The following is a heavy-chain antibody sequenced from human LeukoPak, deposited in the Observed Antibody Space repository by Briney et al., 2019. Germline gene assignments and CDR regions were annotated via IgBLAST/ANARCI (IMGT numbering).Heavy chain of an antibody. V-gene: IGHV1-69*01. CDR3: ARDYPIVVVPAARAGNWFDP. CDR1: GGTFSSYT. Sequence: GSSVKVSCKASGGTFSSYTISWVRQAPGQGLEWMGGIIPIFGTANYAQKFQGRVTITADESTSTAYMELSSLRSEDTAVYYCARDYPIVVVPAARAGNWFDPWGQGTLVTVSS. D-gene: IGHD2-2*01. CDR2: IIPIFGTA. J-gene: IGHJ5*02.